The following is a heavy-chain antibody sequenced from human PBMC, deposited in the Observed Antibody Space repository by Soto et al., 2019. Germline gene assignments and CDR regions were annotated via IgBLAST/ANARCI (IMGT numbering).Heavy chain of an antibody. J-gene: IGHJ3*02. CDR2: ISYDGSNK. CDR1: GFTFSSYG. D-gene: IGHD5-12*01. V-gene: IGHV3-30*18. CDR3: AKGEMATITSAFDI. Sequence: QVQLVESGGGVVQPGRSLRLSCAASGFTFSSYGMHWVRQAPGKGLEWVAVISYDGSNKYYADSVKGRFTISRANSKNTLYLQMNSLRAEDTAVYYCAKGEMATITSAFDIWGQGTMVTVSS.